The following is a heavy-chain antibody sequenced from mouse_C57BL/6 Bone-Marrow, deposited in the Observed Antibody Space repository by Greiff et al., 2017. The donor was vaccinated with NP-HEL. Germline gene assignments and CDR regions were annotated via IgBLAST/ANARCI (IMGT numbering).Heavy chain of an antibody. V-gene: IGHV1-81*01. Sequence: QVQLQQSGAELARPGASVKLSCKASGYTFTSYGLSWVKQRTGQGLEWIGEIYPRSGNTYYNEKFKGKATLTADKSSSTAYMELRSLTSEDSAVYFCAREAYYYGSSSMDYWGQGTSVTVSS. D-gene: IGHD1-1*01. J-gene: IGHJ4*01. CDR2: IYPRSGNT. CDR1: GYTFTSYG. CDR3: AREAYYYGSSSMDY.